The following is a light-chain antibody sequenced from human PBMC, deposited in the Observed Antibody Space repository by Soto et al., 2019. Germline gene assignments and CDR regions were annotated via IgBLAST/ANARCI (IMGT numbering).Light chain of an antibody. Sequence: QPVLTQPPSVSGAPGQRVTVSCTGGSSNIGTGYDVHWYQQLPGTAPKLLIYGNNNRPSGVPDRISGSKSGTSASLAITGLQAEDEADYYCQSYDSSLSGWVFGGGTKVTVL. CDR3: QSYDSSLSGWV. CDR1: SSNIGTGYD. CDR2: GNN. V-gene: IGLV1-40*01. J-gene: IGLJ3*02.